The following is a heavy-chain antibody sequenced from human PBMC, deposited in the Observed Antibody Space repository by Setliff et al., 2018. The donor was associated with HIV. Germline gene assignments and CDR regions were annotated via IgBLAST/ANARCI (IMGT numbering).Heavy chain of an antibody. V-gene: IGHV4-59*01. CDR1: GGSISSYY. Sequence: SETLSLTCTVSGGSISSYYWSWVRQPPGKGLEWIGYIYYSGSTNYNPSLKSRVTISVDTSKNQFSLKLSSVTAADTAVYYCARDRGWGFDYWGQGTLVTVSS. D-gene: IGHD3-16*01. J-gene: IGHJ4*02. CDR2: IYYSGST. CDR3: ARDRGWGFDY.